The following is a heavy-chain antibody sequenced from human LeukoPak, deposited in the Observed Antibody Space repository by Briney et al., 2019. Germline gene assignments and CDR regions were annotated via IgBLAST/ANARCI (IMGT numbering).Heavy chain of an antibody. V-gene: IGHV1-8*01. CDR1: GYTFTSYD. CDR3: ARGRGQLVGRFDY. J-gene: IGHJ4*02. Sequence: ASVTVSCTASGYTFTSYDINWVRQATGQGLEWMGWMNPNSGNTGYAQKFQGRVTMTRNTSISTAYMELSSLRSEDTAVYYCARGRGQLVGRFDYWGQGTLVTVSS. D-gene: IGHD6-6*01. CDR2: MNPNSGNT.